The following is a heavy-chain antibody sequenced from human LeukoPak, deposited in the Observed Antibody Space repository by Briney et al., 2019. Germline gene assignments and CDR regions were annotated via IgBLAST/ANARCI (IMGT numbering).Heavy chain of an antibody. CDR3: ARAGIPSTGDYFDP. V-gene: IGHV4-39*07. J-gene: IGHJ5*02. D-gene: IGHD5/OR15-5a*01. Sequence: SETLSLTCTVSGGSITSGTFYRGCTRQPPGKGLEWLGTIHHSGSTSYNPSLQSRATIPVDTSNSQFSLKLSSVTAADTAVYYCARAGIPSTGDYFDPWGQGTLVTVSS. CDR2: IHHSGST. CDR1: GGSITSGTFY.